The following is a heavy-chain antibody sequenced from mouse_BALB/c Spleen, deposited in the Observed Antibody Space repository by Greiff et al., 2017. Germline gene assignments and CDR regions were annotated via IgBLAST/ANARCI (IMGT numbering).Heavy chain of an antibody. D-gene: IGHD2-4*01. CDR2: ISNGGGST. CDR1: GFTFSSYT. J-gene: IGHJ2*01. V-gene: IGHV5-12-2*01. CDR3: AIHKGVITAEYYFDY. Sequence: EVQRVESGGGLVQPGGSLKLSCAASGFTFSSYTMSWVRQTPEKRLEWVAYISNGGGSTYYPDTVKGRFTISRDNAKNTLYLQMSSLKSEDTAMYYCAIHKGVITAEYYFDYWGQGTTLTVSS.